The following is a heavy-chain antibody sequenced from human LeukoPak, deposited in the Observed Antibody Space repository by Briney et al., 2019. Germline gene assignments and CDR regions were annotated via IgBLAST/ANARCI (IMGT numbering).Heavy chain of an antibody. Sequence: SVKVSCKASGGTFSSYAISWVRQAPGQGREWMRRIIPILGIANYAQKFQGRVTITADKSTSTAYMELSSLRSEDTAVYYCASIPDSSSWYLFLTSWGQGTLVTVSS. CDR1: GGTFSSYA. D-gene: IGHD6-13*01. V-gene: IGHV1-69*04. CDR3: ASIPDSSSWYLFLTS. J-gene: IGHJ4*02. CDR2: IIPILGIA.